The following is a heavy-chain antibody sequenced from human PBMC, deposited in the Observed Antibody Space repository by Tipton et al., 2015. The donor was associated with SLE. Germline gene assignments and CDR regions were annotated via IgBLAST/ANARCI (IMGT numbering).Heavy chain of an antibody. D-gene: IGHD3-10*01. Sequence: QLVQSGAEVKKPGASVKVSCKASGHTFTNYDINWVRQATGQGLEWVGWMNPNYGNTGYVQKFQGRVTMTRNTSTSTAYMGLNSLRSEDTAVYYCARGFVGDSPLDPWGQGTLVTVSS. V-gene: IGHV1-8*01. J-gene: IGHJ5*02. CDR1: GHTFTNYD. CDR2: MNPNYGNT. CDR3: ARGFVGDSPLDP.